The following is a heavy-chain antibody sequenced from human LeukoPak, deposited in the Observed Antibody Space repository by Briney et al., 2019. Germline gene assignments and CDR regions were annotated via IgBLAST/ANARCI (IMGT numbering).Heavy chain of an antibody. V-gene: IGHV3-48*03. J-gene: IGHJ6*04. CDR1: GFTFSSYE. D-gene: IGHD2-2*01. CDR2: ISSSGSTI. CDR3: ARDQVMPYYGMDV. Sequence: HPGGSLRLSCAASGFTFSSYEMNWVRQAPGKGLEWVSYISSSGSTIYYADSVKGRFTISRDNAKNSLYLQMNSLRAEDTAVYYCARDQVMPYYGMDVWGKGTTVTVSS.